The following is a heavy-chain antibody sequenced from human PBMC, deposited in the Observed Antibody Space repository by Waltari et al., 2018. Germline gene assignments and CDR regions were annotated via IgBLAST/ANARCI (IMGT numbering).Heavy chain of an antibody. V-gene: IGHV3-30*02. D-gene: IGHD3-10*01. CDR3: AKGELLWFRDPVNY. CDR1: GFTFSSYG. J-gene: IGHJ4*02. CDR2: IRYDGSNK. Sequence: QVQLVESGGGVVQPGGSLRLSCAASGFTFSSYGMHWVRQAPGKGLEWVAFIRYDGSNKYYADSVKGRFTISRDKSKNTLYLQMNSLRAEDTAVYYCAKGELLWFRDPVNYWGQGTLVTVSS.